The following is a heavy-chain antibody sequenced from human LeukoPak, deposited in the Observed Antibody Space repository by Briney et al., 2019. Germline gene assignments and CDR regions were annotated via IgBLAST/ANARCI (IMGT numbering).Heavy chain of an antibody. CDR1: GFTFSSYW. Sequence: GGSLRLSCAASGFTFSSYWMHWVRQAPGKGLVWVSRINSDGSSTSYADSVKGRFTISRDNAKNTLYLQMNSLRAEDTAVYYCARRYSSSYHYYMDVWGKGTTVTISS. J-gene: IGHJ6*03. CDR3: ARRYSSSYHYYMDV. D-gene: IGHD6-19*01. CDR2: INSDGSST. V-gene: IGHV3-74*01.